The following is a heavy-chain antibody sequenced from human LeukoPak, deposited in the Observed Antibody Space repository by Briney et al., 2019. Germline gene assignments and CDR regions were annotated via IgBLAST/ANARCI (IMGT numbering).Heavy chain of an antibody. D-gene: IGHD3-10*01. CDR3: ARNSYYYGSGSYYRMRQAYYFDY. CDR1: GYSITTAYY. CDR2: INHSGST. Sequence: PSETLSLTCSVSGYSITTAYYWSWIRQPPGKGLEWIGEINHSGSTNYNPSLKSRVTISVDTSKNQFSLKLSSVTAADTAVYYCARNSYYYGSGSYYRMRQAYYFDYWGQGTLVTVSS. J-gene: IGHJ4*02. V-gene: IGHV4-34*01.